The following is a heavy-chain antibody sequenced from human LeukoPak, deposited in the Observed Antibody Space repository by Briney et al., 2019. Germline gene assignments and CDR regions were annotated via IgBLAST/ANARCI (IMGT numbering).Heavy chain of an antibody. V-gene: IGHV1-2*02. D-gene: IGHD3-16*02. CDR3: ARQGIAFGGVIVWFDP. CDR1: GYTFTGYY. J-gene: IGHJ5*02. CDR2: INPNSGGT. Sequence: ASVKVSCKASGYTFTGYYMHWVRQAPGQGLEWMGWINPNSGGTNYAQKFQGRVTMTRDTSMSTAYMELSRLRSDDTAVYYCARQGIAFGGVIVWFDPWGQGTLVTVSS.